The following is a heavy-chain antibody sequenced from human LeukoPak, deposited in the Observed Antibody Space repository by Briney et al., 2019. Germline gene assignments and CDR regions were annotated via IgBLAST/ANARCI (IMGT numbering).Heavy chain of an antibody. D-gene: IGHD3-3*01. CDR3: ARDFRFLDDY. CDR2: IRYDGSNK. Sequence: GGSLRLSCAASGSTFSSYGMHWVRQAPGKGLEWVAFIRYDGSNKYYADSVKGRFTISRDNSKNTLYLQMNSLRAEDTAVYYCARDFRFLDDYWGQGTLVTVSS. J-gene: IGHJ4*02. V-gene: IGHV3-30*02. CDR1: GSTFSSYG.